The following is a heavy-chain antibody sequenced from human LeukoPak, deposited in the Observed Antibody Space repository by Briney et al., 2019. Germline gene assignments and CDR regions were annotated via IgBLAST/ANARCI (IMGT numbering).Heavy chain of an antibody. Sequence: SETLSLTCTVSGDSISSYYWSWIRQPPGKGLEWIGYIYHSGSTNYNPSLKSRVTISADTSKDQPSLKLASVTAADTAVYYCATGYSSTWYYFDYWGQGTLVTVSS. J-gene: IGHJ4*02. V-gene: IGHV4-59*01. D-gene: IGHD6-13*01. CDR1: GDSISSYY. CDR2: IYHSGST. CDR3: ATGYSSTWYYFDY.